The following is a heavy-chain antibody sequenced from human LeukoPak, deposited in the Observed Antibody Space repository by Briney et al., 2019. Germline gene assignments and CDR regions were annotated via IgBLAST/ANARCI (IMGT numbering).Heavy chain of an antibody. J-gene: IGHJ4*02. CDR3: AKDPGSSGWYYFDY. CDR2: ISWNSGSI. CDR1: VFTFDDYA. Sequence: GGSLRLSCAASVFTFDDYAMHLVRQPPGKGLEWVSVISWNSGSISYADSVKGRFTISRDNAKNSLYLQMNSLRAEDTALYYCAKDPGSSGWYYFDYWGQGTLVTVSS. D-gene: IGHD6-19*01. V-gene: IGHV3-9*01.